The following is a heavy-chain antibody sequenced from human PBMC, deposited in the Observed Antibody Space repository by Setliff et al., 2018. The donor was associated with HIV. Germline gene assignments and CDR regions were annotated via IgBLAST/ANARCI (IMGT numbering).Heavy chain of an antibody. D-gene: IGHD1-1*01. CDR2: VYYTGFA. CDR1: GDSISSGSYF. V-gene: IGHV4-39*02. CDR3: TREGRGDPAMATTRIDY. J-gene: IGHJ4*02. Sequence: SETLSLTCSVSGDSISSGSYFWGWIRQTPGKGLEWIGNVYYTGFAYYNPSLKSRVTISLDTSKTHFFLNLTSVTDADTAVYFCTREGRGDPAMATTRIDYWGQGKLVTVSS.